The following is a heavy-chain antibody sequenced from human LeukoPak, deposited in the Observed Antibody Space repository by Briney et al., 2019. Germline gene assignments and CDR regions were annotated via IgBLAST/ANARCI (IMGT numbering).Heavy chain of an antibody. J-gene: IGHJ4*02. Sequence: SGTLSLTCTVSSGSICNSFWSCIPPPAGKGLESLWRIYTSGRTNYKPSLKSRVTMSLDTSKKEISLKLTSVTAADTAVYFCVRAPGGCGGTCAFDYWGQGALVTVSS. D-gene: IGHD2-15*01. CDR2: IYTSGRT. V-gene: IGHV4-4*07. CDR3: VRAPGGCGGTCAFDY. CDR1: SGSICNSF.